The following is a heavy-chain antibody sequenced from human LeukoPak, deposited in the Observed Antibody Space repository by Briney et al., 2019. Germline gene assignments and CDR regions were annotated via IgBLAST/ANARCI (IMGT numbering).Heavy chain of an antibody. D-gene: IGHD3-9*01. CDR3: ARISTHYDILTGYYRYNWFDP. V-gene: IGHV3-20*01. Sequence: GGPLRLSCAASGFTFDDYGMSWVRQAPGKGLEWVSGINWNGGSTGYADSVKGRFTISRDNAKNSLYLQMNSLRAEDTALYHCARISTHYDILTGYYRYNWFDPWGQGTPVTVSS. CDR2: INWNGGST. CDR1: GFTFDDYG. J-gene: IGHJ5*02.